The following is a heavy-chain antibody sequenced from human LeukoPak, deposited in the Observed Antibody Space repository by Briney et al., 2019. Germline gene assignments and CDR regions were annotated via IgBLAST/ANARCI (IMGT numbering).Heavy chain of an antibody. CDR1: GYTFTGYY. V-gene: IGHV1-2*02. CDR2: INPNSGGT. D-gene: IGHD3-3*01. J-gene: IGHJ3*02. CDR3: ARIDLQTDAFDI. Sequence: ASVKVSCKASGYTFTGYYMHWVRQAPGQGLEWMGWINPNSGGTNYAQKFQGRVTMTTDTSTSTAYMELRSLRSDDTAVYYCARIDLQTDAFDIWGQGTMVTVSS.